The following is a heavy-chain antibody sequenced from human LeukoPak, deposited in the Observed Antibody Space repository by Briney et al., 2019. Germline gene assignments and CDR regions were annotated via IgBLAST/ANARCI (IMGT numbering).Heavy chain of an antibody. CDR3: ATDPVSNHDYGDTHAFDI. J-gene: IGHJ3*02. CDR1: GYTLTELS. Sequence: ASVKVSCKVSGYTLTELSMHWVRQAPGKGLEWMGGFDPEDGETIYAQEFQGRVTMTEDTSTDTAYMELSSLRSEDTAVYYCATDPVSNHDYGDTHAFDIWGQGTMVTVSS. V-gene: IGHV1-24*01. CDR2: FDPEDGET. D-gene: IGHD4-17*01.